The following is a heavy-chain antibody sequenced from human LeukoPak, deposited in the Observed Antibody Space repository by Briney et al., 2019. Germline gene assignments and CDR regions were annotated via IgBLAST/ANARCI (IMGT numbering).Heavy chain of an antibody. D-gene: IGHD3-10*02. CDR3: ASTLRIPSMLSGYMDV. Sequence: SQTLSLTCTVSGGSISSGSYYWSWIRQPAGKGLEWIGRIYTSGSTNYNPSLKSRVTISVDTSKNQFSLKLSSVTAADTAVYYCASTLRIPSMLSGYMDVWGKGTTVTASS. CDR1: GGSISSGSYY. J-gene: IGHJ6*03. CDR2: IYTSGST. V-gene: IGHV4-61*02.